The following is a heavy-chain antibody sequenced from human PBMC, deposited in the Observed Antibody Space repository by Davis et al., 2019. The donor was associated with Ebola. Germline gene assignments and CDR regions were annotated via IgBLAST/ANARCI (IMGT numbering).Heavy chain of an antibody. CDR2: ISHHSGYT. CDR3: ARVGYSYGFHWFDP. D-gene: IGHD5-18*01. V-gene: IGHV4-34*01. Sequence: MPGGSLRLSCAVYGGSFSAYFWSWIRQPPEKGLEWIGEISHHSGYTNYNPSLRSRVAISVDSSKNQFSLKLSSVTAADTAVYYCARVGYSYGFHWFDPWGQGTLVTVSS. CDR1: GGSFSAYF. J-gene: IGHJ5*02.